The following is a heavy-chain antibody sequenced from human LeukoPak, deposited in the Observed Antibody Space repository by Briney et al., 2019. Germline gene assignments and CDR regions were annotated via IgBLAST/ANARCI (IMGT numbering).Heavy chain of an antibody. V-gene: IGHV4-34*01. D-gene: IGHD3-22*01. CDR1: GGSFSGYY. CDR3: ARGKDSSGYYDGLGY. Sequence: PSETLSLTCAVYGGSFSGYYWSWIRQPPGKGLEWIGEINHSGSTNYNPSLKSRVTIPVDTSKNQFSLKLSSVTAADTAVYYCARGKDSSGYYDGLGYWGQGTLVTVSS. J-gene: IGHJ4*02. CDR2: INHSGST.